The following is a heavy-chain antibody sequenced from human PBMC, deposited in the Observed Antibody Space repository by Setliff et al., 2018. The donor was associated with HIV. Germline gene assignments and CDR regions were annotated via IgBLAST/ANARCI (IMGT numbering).Heavy chain of an antibody. V-gene: IGHV1-18*01. CDR2: INVYNGNT. Sequence: ASVKVSCKASGYTFSSYGISWVRQAPGQGLEWMGWINVYNGNTNYEQKLQGRVTMTTDTSTTTAYMELRSLRSDDTAVYYCATHYDSTDYLGYWGQGTLVTVSS. J-gene: IGHJ4*02. CDR3: ATHYDSTDYLGY. D-gene: IGHD3-22*01. CDR1: GYTFSSYG.